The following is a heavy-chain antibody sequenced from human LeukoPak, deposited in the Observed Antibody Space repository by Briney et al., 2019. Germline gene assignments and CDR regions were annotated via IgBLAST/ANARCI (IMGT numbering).Heavy chain of an antibody. Sequence: GGSLRLSCAASGFTFGTYAMHWVRQAPGKGLEWVALMSDDGSERYYADSVKGRFTISRDSSKRTLYLQMNSLRPEDTAVYYCAREAGWNAYYFDNWGQGTLVTVSS. CDR2: MSDDGSER. J-gene: IGHJ4*02. V-gene: IGHV3-30*04. CDR3: AREAGWNAYYFDN. CDR1: GFTFGTYA. D-gene: IGHD1-1*01.